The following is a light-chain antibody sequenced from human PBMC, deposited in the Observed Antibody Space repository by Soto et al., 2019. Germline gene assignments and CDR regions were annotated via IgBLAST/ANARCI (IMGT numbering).Light chain of an antibody. CDR1: QDISNY. CDR3: QQYDNLPLT. V-gene: IGKV1-33*01. J-gene: IGKJ4*01. Sequence: DIQMTQPPSSLSASVGDRVTITCQASQDISNYLNWYQQKLGKAPKLLIYAASNLETGVPSRFSGSGSGTDFTFTISSLQPEDFATYYCQQYDNLPLTFGGGTRVEIK. CDR2: AAS.